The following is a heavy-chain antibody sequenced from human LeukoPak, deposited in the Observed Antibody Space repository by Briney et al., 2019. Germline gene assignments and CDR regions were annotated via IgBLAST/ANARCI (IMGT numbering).Heavy chain of an antibody. D-gene: IGHD1-7*01. CDR1: GYSFTSYW. V-gene: IGHV5-51*01. J-gene: IGHJ5*02. Sequence: GESLKISCKGSGYSFTSYWIGWLRQMPGKGLEWMGIIYPGDSDTRYSPSFQGQVTISADKSISTAYLQWSSLKASDTAMYYCARHSWNYEVGWFDPWGQGTLATVSS. CDR3: ARHSWNYEVGWFDP. CDR2: IYPGDSDT.